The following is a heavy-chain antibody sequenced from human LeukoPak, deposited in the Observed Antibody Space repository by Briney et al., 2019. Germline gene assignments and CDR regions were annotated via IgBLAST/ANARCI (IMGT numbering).Heavy chain of an antibody. CDR3: ARVVDCSGGSCFMFPDY. CDR2: ISSSSSYT. V-gene: IGHV3-11*06. CDR1: GFTFSDYY. J-gene: IGHJ4*02. Sequence: GGSLRLSCAASGFTFSDYYMSWIRQAPGKGLELVSYISSSSSYTNYADSVKGRFTISRDNAKNSLYLQMNSLRAEDTAVYYCARVVDCSGGSCFMFPDYWGQGTLVTVSS. D-gene: IGHD2-15*01.